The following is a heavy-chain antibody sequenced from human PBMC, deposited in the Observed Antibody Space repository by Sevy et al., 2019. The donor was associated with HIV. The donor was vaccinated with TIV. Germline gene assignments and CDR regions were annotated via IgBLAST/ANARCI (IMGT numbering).Heavy chain of an antibody. CDR2: IKQDGSDR. Sequence: GGSLRLSCAASGFIFSNSWMGWVRQAPGKGLEWVATIKQDGSDRYYVDSVKGRFIVSRDNAKNSVFLQMNSLTEEDTAVYYCVTGGGDYWGQGALVTVSS. J-gene: IGHJ4*02. V-gene: IGHV3-7*01. CDR1: GFIFSNSW. D-gene: IGHD3-16*01. CDR3: VTGGGDY.